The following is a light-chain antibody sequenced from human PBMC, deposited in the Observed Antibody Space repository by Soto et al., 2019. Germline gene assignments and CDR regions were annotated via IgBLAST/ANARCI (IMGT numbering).Light chain of an antibody. Sequence: ESVLTQSPSSLSLSPGESATLSCRASQSLSSSYLAWYQQKAGQPPRLLMFRSSDRAAGVPDRFSGSASGTEFTLTISSLQPDDFATYYCQQYNSYSWTFGQGTKVEIK. J-gene: IGKJ1*01. CDR3: QQYNSYSWT. CDR2: RSS. V-gene: IGKV3-20*01. CDR1: QSLSSSY.